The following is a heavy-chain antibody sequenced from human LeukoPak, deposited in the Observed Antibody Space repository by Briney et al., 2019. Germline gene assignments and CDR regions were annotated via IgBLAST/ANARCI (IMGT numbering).Heavy chain of an antibody. V-gene: IGHV3-73*01. J-gene: IGHJ4*02. Sequence: PGGSLRLSCAASGFTFSGSTISWVRQASGKGLEWVGRIRSKANSYATAYAASVKGRFTISRDDSQNTAYLQMNSLKTEDTAVYYCSSFSREVATTGGWGQGTLVTVSS. CDR2: IRSKANSYAT. CDR3: SSFSREVATTGG. D-gene: IGHD5-24*01. CDR1: GFTFSGST.